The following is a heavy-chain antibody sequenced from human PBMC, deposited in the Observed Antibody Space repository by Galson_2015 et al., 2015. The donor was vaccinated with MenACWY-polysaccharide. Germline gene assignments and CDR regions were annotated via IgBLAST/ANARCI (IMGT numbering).Heavy chain of an antibody. CDR1: GYTFTSYD. J-gene: IGHJ3*02. D-gene: IGHD3-22*01. V-gene: IGHV1-8*01. CDR2: MNPNSGNT. Sequence: SVKVSCKASGYTFTSYDINWVRQATGQGLEWMGWMNPNSGNTGYAQKFQGRVTMTRNTSISTAYMELSSLRSEDTAVYYCARVPSATMIVVYQSDAFDIWGQGTMVTVSS. CDR3: ARVPSATMIVVYQSDAFDI.